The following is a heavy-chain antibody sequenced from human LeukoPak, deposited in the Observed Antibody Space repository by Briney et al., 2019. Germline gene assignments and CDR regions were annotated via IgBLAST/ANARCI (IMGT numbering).Heavy chain of an antibody. CDR3: AKGADFWSGNYYMDV. D-gene: IGHD3-3*01. Sequence: LSGGSLRLSCAASNFTFSSYAMSWVRQAPGKGQEWVSTSSGSGGGTYYADSVKGRLTISRDNSKNTMYLQMNSLSAEDTAVYYCAKGADFWSGNYYMDVWGKGTTVTVSS. V-gene: IGHV3-23*01. CDR1: NFTFSSYA. J-gene: IGHJ6*03. CDR2: SSGSGGGT.